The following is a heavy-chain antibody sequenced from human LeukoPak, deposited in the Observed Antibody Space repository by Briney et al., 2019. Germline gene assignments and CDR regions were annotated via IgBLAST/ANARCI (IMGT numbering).Heavy chain of an antibody. J-gene: IGHJ4*02. CDR2: INHSGST. D-gene: IGHD3-3*01. CDR3: ARGPSYYDFWSGYYTSVYFDY. V-gene: IGHV4-34*01. CDR1: GGSFSGYY. Sequence: PSETLSLTCAVYGGSFSGYYWSWIRQPPGKGLEWIGEINHSGSTNYNPSLKSRVTISVDTSKNQLSLKLSSVTAADTAVYYCARGPSYYDFWSGYYTSVYFDYWGQGTLVTVSS.